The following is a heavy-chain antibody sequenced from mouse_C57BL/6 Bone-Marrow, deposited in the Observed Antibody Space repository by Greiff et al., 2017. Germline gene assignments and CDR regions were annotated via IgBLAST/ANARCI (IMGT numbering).Heavy chain of an antibody. Sequence: PLQQSGPELVKPGASVKISCKASGYAFSSSWMNWVKQRPGKGLEWIGRIYPGDGDTNYNGKFKGKATLTADKSSSTAYMQLSSLTSEDSAVYFCARWRDGPYWGQGTLVTVSA. CDR2: IYPGDGDT. D-gene: IGHD2-3*01. J-gene: IGHJ3*01. V-gene: IGHV1-82*01. CDR3: ARWRDGPY. CDR1: GYAFSSSW.